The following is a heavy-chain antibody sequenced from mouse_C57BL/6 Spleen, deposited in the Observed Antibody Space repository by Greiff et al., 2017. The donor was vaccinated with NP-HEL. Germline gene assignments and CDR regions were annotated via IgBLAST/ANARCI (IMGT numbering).Heavy chain of an antibody. CDR3: ARDCQGPYAMDY. Sequence: VQLKESEGGLVQPGSSMKLSCTASGFTFSDYYMAWVRQVPEKGLEWVANINYDGSSTYYLDSLKSRFIISRDNAKNILYLQMSSLKSEDTATYYCARDCQGPYAMDYWGQGTSVTVSS. CDR1: GFTFSDYY. CDR2: INYDGSST. V-gene: IGHV5-16*01. J-gene: IGHJ4*01. D-gene: IGHD6-1*01.